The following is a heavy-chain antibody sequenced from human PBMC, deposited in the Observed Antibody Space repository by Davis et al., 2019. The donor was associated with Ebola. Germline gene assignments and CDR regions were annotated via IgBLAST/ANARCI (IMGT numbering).Heavy chain of an antibody. CDR1: GFPFNTLV. D-gene: IGHD3-10*01. Sequence: ASVKVSCKPSGFPFNTLVIHWERQASGQRLEWMGWINAPNGNTRSSRKFQGRVKMTRETSANTVYMELTGLKSEDTGVYYCVRDFWGPLVRGVQAPDDALDIWGQGTMVTVSS. J-gene: IGHJ3*02. CDR3: VRDFWGPLVRGVQAPDDALDI. V-gene: IGHV1-3*01. CDR2: INAPNGNT.